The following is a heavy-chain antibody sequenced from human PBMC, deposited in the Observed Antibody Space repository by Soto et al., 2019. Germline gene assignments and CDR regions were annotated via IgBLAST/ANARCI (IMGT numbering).Heavy chain of an antibody. CDR1: GFTFSNYA. CDR3: AKEDYTSSSECRYYYGMDV. J-gene: IGHJ6*02. Sequence: EVQLLESGGGLVQPGGSLRLSCAVSGFTFSNYAMNWVRQAPGKGLEWVSVITGIGGSTFYADSVKGRFTISRDNSKRTLHLQMTALRVDDTAVDYCAKEDYTSSSECRYYYGMDVWGQGTTVTVSS. V-gene: IGHV3-23*01. CDR2: ITGIGGST. D-gene: IGHD6-6*01.